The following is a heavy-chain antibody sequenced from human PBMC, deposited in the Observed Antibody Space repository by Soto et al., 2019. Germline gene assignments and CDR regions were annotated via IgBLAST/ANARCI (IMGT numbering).Heavy chain of an antibody. Sequence: PGGSLRLSCAASGFTFSSYGMHWVRQAPGKGLEWVAVIWYDGSNKYYADSVKGRFTISRDNSKNTLYLQMNSLRAEDTAVYYCARGVDSSGYSTNWFDPWGQGTLVTVSS. CDR2: IWYDGSNK. J-gene: IGHJ5*02. D-gene: IGHD3-22*01. CDR1: GFTFSSYG. CDR3: ARGVDSSGYSTNWFDP. V-gene: IGHV3-33*01.